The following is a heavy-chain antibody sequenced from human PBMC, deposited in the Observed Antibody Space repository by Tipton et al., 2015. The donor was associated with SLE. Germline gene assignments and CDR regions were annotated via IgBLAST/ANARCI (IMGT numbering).Heavy chain of an antibody. CDR3: ARHDTNYGRNWFDP. D-gene: IGHD2-8*01. J-gene: IGHJ5*02. Sequence: TLSLTCTVSGGSISGSYYYWDWIRQPPGKGPEWIGRITNNGNTYYIPSLQSRVTISLDTSKNHFSLKLSFVTAADTAVYYCARHDTNYGRNWFDPWGQGTLVTVSS. CDR1: GGSISGSYYY. V-gene: IGHV4-39*01. CDR2: ITNNGNT.